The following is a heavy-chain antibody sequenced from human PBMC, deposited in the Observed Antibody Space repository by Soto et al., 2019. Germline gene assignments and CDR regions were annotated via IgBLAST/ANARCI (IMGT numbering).Heavy chain of an antibody. V-gene: IGHV3-53*04. J-gene: IGHJ4*02. D-gene: IGHD1-26*01. CDR1: GFTVSSNY. CDR3: ASGPAASYSYY. CDR2: IYSGGST. Sequence: EVQLVESGGGLVQPGGSLRLSCAASGFTVSSNYMSWVRQAPGKGLEWVTVIYSGGSTYYADSVKGRFTISRHNSKNTLYLQMNSLRAEDTAVYYCASGPAASYSYYWGQGTLVTVSS.